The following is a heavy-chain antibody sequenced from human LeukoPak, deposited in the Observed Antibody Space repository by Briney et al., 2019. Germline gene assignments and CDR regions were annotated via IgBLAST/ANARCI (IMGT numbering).Heavy chain of an antibody. CDR2: ITLHSGDT. D-gene: IGHD1-26*01. Sequence: ASVKVSCKASGHTLTVHYIHWVRQGPGQGLEWLGWITLHSGDTHYAQKYQGRLTMTSDTSISTAYMELSRLRSDDTAVYYCAREIGSSDAFDIWGQGTMVTVSS. CDR1: GHTLTVHY. V-gene: IGHV1-2*02. CDR3: AREIGSSDAFDI. J-gene: IGHJ3*02.